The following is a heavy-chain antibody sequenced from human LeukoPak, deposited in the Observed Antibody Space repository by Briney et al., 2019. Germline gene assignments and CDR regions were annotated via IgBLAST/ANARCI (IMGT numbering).Heavy chain of an antibody. V-gene: IGHV1-24*01. Sequence: ASVKVSCKVSGYTLTELSMYWVRLTPGKGLEWMGGFDPADGARIYSQKFQGRVTVAEDTSRDTAYMELSGLKPEDTAVYYCARPQSDRSGYYYIDFWGQGTLVTVSS. CDR3: ARPQSDRSGYYYIDF. CDR1: GYTLTELS. J-gene: IGHJ4*02. D-gene: IGHD3-22*01. CDR2: FDPADGAR.